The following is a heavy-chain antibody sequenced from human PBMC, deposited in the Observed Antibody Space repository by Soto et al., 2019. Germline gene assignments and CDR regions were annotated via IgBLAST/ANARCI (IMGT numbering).Heavy chain of an antibody. V-gene: IGHV3-48*03. CDR1: GFTFSSYE. J-gene: IGHJ4*02. CDR3: ARDAHVAGSYYKLDY. CDR2: ISSSGSTI. Sequence: GGSLRLSCAASGFTFSSYEMNWVRQAPGKGLEWVSYISSSGSTIYYADSVKGRFTISRDNAKNSLYLQMNSLRAEDTAVYYCARDAHVAGSYYKLDYWGQGTLVTVSS. D-gene: IGHD3-10*01.